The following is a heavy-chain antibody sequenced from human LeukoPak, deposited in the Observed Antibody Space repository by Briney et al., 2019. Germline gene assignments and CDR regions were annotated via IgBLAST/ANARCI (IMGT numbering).Heavy chain of an antibody. V-gene: IGHV3-53*01. CDR1: GFTVSSNY. Sequence: GGSLRLSCAGSGFTVSSNYMNWIRQAPGKGLEWVSVIYSGTNTYYADSVKGRFIISRDNPKNMLYLQMNSLRAEDTAVYYCARVASGTLDYWGQGTLVTVSS. CDR3: ARVASGTLDY. J-gene: IGHJ4*02. D-gene: IGHD6-25*01. CDR2: IYSGTNT.